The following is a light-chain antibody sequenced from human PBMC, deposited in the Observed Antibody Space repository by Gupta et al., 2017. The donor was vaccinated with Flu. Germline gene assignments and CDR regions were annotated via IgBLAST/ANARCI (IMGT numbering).Light chain of an antibody. CDR3: QQYNGYPLT. V-gene: IGKV1-16*01. J-gene: IGKJ4*01. CDR1: EDVNIY. Sequence: DIQMTQSPSSLSASVGDRVTITCRASEDVNIYLVWFQQKPGRAPQSLIYAASSLQTGVPSRFSGSGSGTEFTFTISNLQPEDFATYYCQQYNGYPLTFGGGTKV. CDR2: AAS.